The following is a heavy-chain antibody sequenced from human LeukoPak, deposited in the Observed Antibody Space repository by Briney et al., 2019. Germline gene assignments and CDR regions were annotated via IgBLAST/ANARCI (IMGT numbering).Heavy chain of an antibody. CDR2: IYYSGGT. V-gene: IGHV4-31*03. D-gene: IGHD2-15*01. J-gene: IGHJ4*02. CDR3: ARYCSGGSCYSEVY. CDR1: GGSISSGGYY. Sequence: SETLSLTCTVSGGSISSGGYYWSWIRQHPGKGLEWIGYIYYSGGTYYNPSLKSRVTISVDTSKNQFSLKLSSVTAADTAVYYCARYCSGGSCYSEVYWGQGTLVTVSS.